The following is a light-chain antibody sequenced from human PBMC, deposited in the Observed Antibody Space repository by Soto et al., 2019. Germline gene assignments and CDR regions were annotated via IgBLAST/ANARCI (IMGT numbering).Light chain of an antibody. V-gene: IGKV3-20*01. CDR1: QSVSSSY. CDR2: GAS. CDR3: QHYNSYSEA. Sequence: EIVLTHSPGTLSLSPWERATLSCGASQSVSSSYLAWYQQKPGQAPRLLIYGASSRATGIPDRFSGSGSGTDFTLTISSLQPDDFATYYCQHYNSYSEAFGHGTKVDIK. J-gene: IGKJ1*01.